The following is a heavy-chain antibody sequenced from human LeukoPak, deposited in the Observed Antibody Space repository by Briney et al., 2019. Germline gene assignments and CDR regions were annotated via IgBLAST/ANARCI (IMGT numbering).Heavy chain of an antibody. J-gene: IGHJ4*02. CDR2: VFYSGTT. D-gene: IGHD5-18*01. V-gene: IGHV4-39*07. CDR1: GDSITSHSTYY. Sequence: PSETLSLTCTVSGDSITSHSTYYWGWIRQPPGKGLEWIGSVFYSGTTYYNPSLKSRVTISLDMSKNQFSLKLSSVTAADTAVYYCARARGYSYASDYWGQGTLVTVSS. CDR3: ARARGYSYASDY.